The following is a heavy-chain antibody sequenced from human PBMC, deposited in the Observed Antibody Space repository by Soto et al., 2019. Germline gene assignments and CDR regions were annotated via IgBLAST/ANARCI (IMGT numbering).Heavy chain of an antibody. CDR3: AKDSLPLGAMVRGVITFDY. Sequence: ASVKVSCKASGYTFTSYGISWVRQAPGQGLEWMGWISAYNGNTNYAQKLQGRVTMTTDTSTSTAYMELRSLRSDDTAVYYCAKDSLPLGAMVRGVITFDYWGQGTLVTVSS. D-gene: IGHD3-10*01. CDR2: ISAYNGNT. J-gene: IGHJ4*02. V-gene: IGHV1-18*01. CDR1: GYTFTSYG.